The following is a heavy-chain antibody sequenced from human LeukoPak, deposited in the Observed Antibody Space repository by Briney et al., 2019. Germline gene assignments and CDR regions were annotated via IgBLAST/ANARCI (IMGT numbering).Heavy chain of an antibody. Sequence: PGGSLRLSCAASGFTFSSYAMGWVRQAPGKGLEWVSAISGSGGSTYYADSVKGRFTISRDNSKNTLYLQMNSLRAEDTAVYYCAKDQEGSGWSPIGYWGQGTLVTVSS. CDR3: AKDQEGSGWSPIGY. D-gene: IGHD6-19*01. CDR1: GFTFSSYA. J-gene: IGHJ4*02. CDR2: ISGSGGST. V-gene: IGHV3-23*01.